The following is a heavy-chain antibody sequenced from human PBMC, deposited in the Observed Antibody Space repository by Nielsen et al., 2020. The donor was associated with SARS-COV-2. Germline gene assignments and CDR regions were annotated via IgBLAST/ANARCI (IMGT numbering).Heavy chain of an antibody. Sequence: ASVKVSCKASGGTFSSYAISWVRQAPGQGLEWMGWMNPNSGNTGYAQKFQGRVTMTRNTSISTAYMELSSLRSEDTAVYYCARGPTVTTCDYWGQGTLVTVSS. CDR3: ARGPTVTTCDY. CDR1: GGTFSSYA. V-gene: IGHV1-8*02. D-gene: IGHD4-17*01. J-gene: IGHJ4*02. CDR2: MNPNSGNT.